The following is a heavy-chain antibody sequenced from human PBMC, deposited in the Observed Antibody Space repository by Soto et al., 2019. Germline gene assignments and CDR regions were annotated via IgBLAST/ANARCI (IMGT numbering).Heavy chain of an antibody. CDR1: GYSFTSYW. Sequence: GASLKISCKGSGYSFTSYWIGWVRQTPGKGLEWMGIIYPGDSDTRYSPSFQGQVTISADKSISTAYLQWSSLKASDTAMYYWARPPIAVAGRSYYYGMGVWGRGATVT. D-gene: IGHD6-19*01. CDR3: ARPPIAVAGRSYYYGMGV. V-gene: IGHV5-51*01. CDR2: IYPGDSDT. J-gene: IGHJ6*01.